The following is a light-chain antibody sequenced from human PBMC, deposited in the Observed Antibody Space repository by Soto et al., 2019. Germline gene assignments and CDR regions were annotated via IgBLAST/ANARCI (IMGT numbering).Light chain of an antibody. Sequence: QSALTQPASVSGSPGQSITISCTGISSDVGSYNLVSWYQQHPGKAPKVMIYEGSKRPSGVSNRFSGSRPGNTASLTISGLQAEDEAHYYCSSYAGSSTHVVFGGGIQLTVL. CDR3: SSYAGSSTHVV. V-gene: IGLV2-23*01. J-gene: IGLJ2*01. CDR1: SSDVGSYNL. CDR2: EGS.